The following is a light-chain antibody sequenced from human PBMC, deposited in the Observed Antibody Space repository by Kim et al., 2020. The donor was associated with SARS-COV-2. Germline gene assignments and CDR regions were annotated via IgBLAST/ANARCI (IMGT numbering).Light chain of an antibody. J-gene: IGLJ2*01. CDR1: SSNIGRNY. V-gene: IGLV1-47*01. CDR2: MNN. CDR3: AAWDDNLV. Sequence: ELTQPPSASGTPGQRVTISCSGSSSNIGRNYVFWYQQLPGTAPKLLIYMNNQRPSGVPDRFSGSKSGTTASLAISGLRSEDEGDYYCAAWDDNLVFGG.